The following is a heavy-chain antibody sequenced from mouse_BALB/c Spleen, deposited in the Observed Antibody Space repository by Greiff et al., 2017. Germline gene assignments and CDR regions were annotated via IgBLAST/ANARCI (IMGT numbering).Heavy chain of an antibody. CDR3: ARRSYYGSSQFLYYAMDY. Sequence: EVKVEESGGGLVQPGGSRKLSCAASGFTFSSFGMHWVRQAPEKGLEWVAYISSGSSTIYYADTVKGRFTISRDNPKNTLFLQMTSLRSEDTAMYYCARRSYYGSSQFLYYAMDYWGQGTSVTVSS. J-gene: IGHJ4*01. CDR1: GFTFSSFG. D-gene: IGHD1-1*01. CDR2: ISSGSSTI. V-gene: IGHV5-17*02.